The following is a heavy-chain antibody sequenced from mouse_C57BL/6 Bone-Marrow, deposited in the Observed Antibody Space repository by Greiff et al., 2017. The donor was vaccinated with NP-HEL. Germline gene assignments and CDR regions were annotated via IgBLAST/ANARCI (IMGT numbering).Heavy chain of an antibody. J-gene: IGHJ4*01. CDR1: GYAFSSSW. Sequence: VQGVESGPELVKPGASVKISCKASGYAFSSSWMNWVKQRPGKGLEWIGRIYPGDGDTNYNGKFKGKATLTADKSSSTAYMQLSSLTSEDSAVXFCARGPLIYYYGSSSYAMDYWGQGTSVTVSS. V-gene: IGHV1-82*01. CDR3: ARGPLIYYYGSSSYAMDY. D-gene: IGHD1-1*01. CDR2: IYPGDGDT.